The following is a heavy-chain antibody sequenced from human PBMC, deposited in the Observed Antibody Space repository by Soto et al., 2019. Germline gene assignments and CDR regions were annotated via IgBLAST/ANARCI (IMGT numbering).Heavy chain of an antibody. CDR2: IYYSGST. Sequence: SETLSLTCTVSGGSISSYYWSWIRQPPGKGLEWIGYIYYSGSTNYNPSLKSRVTISVDTSKNQFSLKLSSVTAADTAVYYCARISSSWYARYWFDPWGQGILVTVSS. D-gene: IGHD6-13*01. J-gene: IGHJ5*02. CDR1: GGSISSYY. V-gene: IGHV4-59*01. CDR3: ARISSSWYARYWFDP.